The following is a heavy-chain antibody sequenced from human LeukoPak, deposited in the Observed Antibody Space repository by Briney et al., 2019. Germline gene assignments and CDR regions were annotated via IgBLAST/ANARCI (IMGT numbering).Heavy chain of an antibody. Sequence: SGGSLRLSCAASGFTFSSYAMSWVRQAPGKGLEWVSAINGSGGSTYYADSVKGRFTISRDNSKNTLYLQMNSLRAEDTAVYYCAKPANPSYYDILTGYYSYFDYWGQGTLVTVSS. V-gene: IGHV3-23*01. CDR1: GFTFSSYA. J-gene: IGHJ4*02. CDR3: AKPANPSYYDILTGYYSYFDY. D-gene: IGHD3-9*01. CDR2: INGSGGST.